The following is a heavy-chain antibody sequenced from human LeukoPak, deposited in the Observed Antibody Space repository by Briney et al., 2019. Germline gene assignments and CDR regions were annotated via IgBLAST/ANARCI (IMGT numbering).Heavy chain of an antibody. Sequence: GGSLRLSCAASGFTFSDYYMSWIRRAPGKGLGWVSYFSSSGSTIYYADSVKGRFTISRDNAKNSLYLQMNSLRAEDTAVYYCARGASGSGSKDFDYWGQGTLVTVSS. J-gene: IGHJ4*02. CDR3: ARGASGSGSKDFDY. CDR1: GFTFSDYY. CDR2: FSSSGSTI. V-gene: IGHV3-11*01. D-gene: IGHD3-10*01.